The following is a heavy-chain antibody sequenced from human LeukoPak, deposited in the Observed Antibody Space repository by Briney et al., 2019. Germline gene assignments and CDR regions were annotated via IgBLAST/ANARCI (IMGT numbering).Heavy chain of an antibody. CDR2: IYYSGRT. Sequence: SETLSLTCTVSGGSISSYYWSWLRQPPGKGLEWIGYIYYSGRTNYNPSLKSRVSISVDTSKNQFSLKLSSVTAADTAVYYCARGYCSGGTCYGYFDLWGRGTLATVSS. J-gene: IGHJ2*01. V-gene: IGHV4-59*08. CDR3: ARGYCSGGTCYGYFDL. CDR1: GGSISSYY. D-gene: IGHD2-15*01.